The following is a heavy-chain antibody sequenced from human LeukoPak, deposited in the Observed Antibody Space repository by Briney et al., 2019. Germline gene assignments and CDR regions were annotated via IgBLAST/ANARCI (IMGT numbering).Heavy chain of an antibody. V-gene: IGHV3-48*04. CDR1: GFTFSSYS. CDR3: ASLELAGFRELLGAFDI. CDR2: ISSSSSTI. D-gene: IGHD1-26*01. J-gene: IGHJ3*02. Sequence: GGSLRLSCAASGFTFSSYSMNWVRQAPGKGLEWVSYISSSSSTIYYADSVKGRFTISRDNAKNSLYLQMNSLRAEDTAVYYCASLELAGFRELLGAFDIWGQGTMVTVSS.